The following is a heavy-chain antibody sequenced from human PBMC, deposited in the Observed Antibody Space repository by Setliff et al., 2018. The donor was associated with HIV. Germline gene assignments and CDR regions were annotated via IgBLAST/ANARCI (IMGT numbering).Heavy chain of an antibody. CDR3: TRGRHIEATIPLDH. Sequence: LSLTCTVSGGSFSDYYWTWIRQPPNTGLEWIGEINDRGNTNYMPSLRSRVTISVDTSKNQFSLRLTSVTAADSAIYYCTRGRHIEATIPLDHWGQGTLVTVSS. D-gene: IGHD5-12*01. V-gene: IGHV4-34*01. CDR2: INDRGNT. CDR1: GGSFSDYY. J-gene: IGHJ4*02.